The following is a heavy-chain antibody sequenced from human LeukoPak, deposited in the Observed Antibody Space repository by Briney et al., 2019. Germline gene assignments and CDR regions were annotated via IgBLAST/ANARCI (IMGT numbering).Heavy chain of an antibody. J-gene: IGHJ4*02. CDR1: DESFSGYY. V-gene: IGHV4-34*01. CDR3: ARGVRYYDYVWGSYRAPFDY. CDR2: INHSGST. Sequence: TSETLSLTCAVYDESFSGYYCSWIRQPPRKGLEWIGEINHSGSTNYNPSLKSRVTISVDTSKNQFSLKLSSVTAADTAVYYCARGVRYYDYVWGSYRAPFDYWGQGTLVTVSS. D-gene: IGHD3-16*02.